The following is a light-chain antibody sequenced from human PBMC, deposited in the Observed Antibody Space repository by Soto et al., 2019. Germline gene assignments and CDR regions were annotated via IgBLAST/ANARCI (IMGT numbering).Light chain of an antibody. CDR1: SSNIGAGYD. V-gene: IGLV1-40*01. J-gene: IGLJ2*01. CDR3: QSYDSSLSGVV. Sequence: QSVLTQPPSVSGAPGQRVTISCTGSSSNIGAGYDVHWYQQLPGTAPKLLIYGNSNRPSGVPDRFSGSKSGTSASLAITGLQAEDECQSYDSSLSGVVFGGGTKLTVL. CDR2: GNS.